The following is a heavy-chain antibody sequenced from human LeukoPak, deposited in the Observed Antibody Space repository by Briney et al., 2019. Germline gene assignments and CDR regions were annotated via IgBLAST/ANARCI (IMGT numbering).Heavy chain of an antibody. CDR3: HLLEWSNVYYMDV. J-gene: IGHJ6*03. CDR2: ISPNSGGT. D-gene: IGHD3-3*01. V-gene: IGHV1-2*02. Sequence: ASVKVSCKASGYTFTGYYMHWVRQAPGQGLEWMGWISPNSGGTNYAQKFQGRVTMTRDTSISTGYMELSRLRSDDTAVYYCHLLEWSNVYYMDVWGKGTTVTVSS. CDR1: GYTFTGYY.